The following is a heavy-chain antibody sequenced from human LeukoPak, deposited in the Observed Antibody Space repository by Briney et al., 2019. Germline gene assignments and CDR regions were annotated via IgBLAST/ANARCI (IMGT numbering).Heavy chain of an antibody. J-gene: IGHJ4*02. V-gene: IGHV3-30*04. CDR2: ISYDGSNK. Sequence: PGRSLRLSCAASGFTFSSYAMHWVRQAPGKGLEWVAVISYDGSNKYYADSVKGRFTISRDNSKNSLYLQMNSLRAEDTAVYYCARDRDSSSWSSRRVGDYFDYWGQGTLVTVSS. CDR1: GFTFSSYA. CDR3: ARDRDSSSWSSRRVGDYFDY. D-gene: IGHD6-13*01.